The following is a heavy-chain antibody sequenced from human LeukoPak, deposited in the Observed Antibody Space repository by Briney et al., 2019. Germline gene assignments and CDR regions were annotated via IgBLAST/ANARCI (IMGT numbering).Heavy chain of an antibody. CDR1: GFPFSSYA. CDR3: AKGGLGYCSSTSCYYFDY. V-gene: IGHV3-23*01. D-gene: IGHD2-2*01. J-gene: IGHJ4*02. Sequence: GGSLRLSCAASGFPFSSYAKSWVRQAPGKGLEWVSAISGSGGSTYYADSVKGRFTISRDNSKNTLYLQMNSLRAEDTAVYYCAKGGLGYCSSTSCYYFDYWGQGTLVTVSS. CDR2: ISGSGGST.